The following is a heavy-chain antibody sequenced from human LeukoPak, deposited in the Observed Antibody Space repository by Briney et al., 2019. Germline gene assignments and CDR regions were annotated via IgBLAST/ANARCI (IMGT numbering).Heavy chain of an antibody. V-gene: IGHV3-30*01. CDR2: ISYDGRNK. D-gene: IGHD5-18*01. CDR1: GFTFSSYA. J-gene: IGHJ4*02. Sequence: PGRSLRLSCAASGFTFSSYAMHWVRQAPGKGLEWVAVISYDGRNKYYADSVKGRFTISRDNSKNTLYLQMNSLRAEDTAVYYCARDKVTFFDYWGQGTLVTVSS. CDR3: ARDKVTFFDY.